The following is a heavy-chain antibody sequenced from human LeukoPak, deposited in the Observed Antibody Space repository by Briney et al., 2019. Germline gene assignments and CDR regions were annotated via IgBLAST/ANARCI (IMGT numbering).Heavy chain of an antibody. Sequence: PSQTLSLTCTVSGGSISSGGYYWSWIRQPAGKGLEWIGRIYTSGSTNYNPSLKSRVTISVDTSKNQFSLKLSSVTAADTAVYYCASIGTGWELTDWGQGTLVTVSS. D-gene: IGHD1-26*01. CDR3: ASIGTGWELTD. V-gene: IGHV4-61*02. J-gene: IGHJ4*02. CDR2: IYTSGST. CDR1: GGSISSGGYY.